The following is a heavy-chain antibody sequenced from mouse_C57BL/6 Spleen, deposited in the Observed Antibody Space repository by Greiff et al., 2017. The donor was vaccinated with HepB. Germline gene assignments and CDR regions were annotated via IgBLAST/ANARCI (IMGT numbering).Heavy chain of an antibody. Sequence: QVQLKESGPGLVQPSQSLSITCTVSGFSLTSYGVHWVRQSPGKGLEWLGVIWRGGSTDYNAAFMSRLSITKDNSKSQVFFKMNSLQADDTAIYYCAKNSLITTVVATGYLDYWGQGTSVTVSS. CDR1: GFSLTSYG. V-gene: IGHV2-5*01. D-gene: IGHD1-1*01. J-gene: IGHJ4*01. CDR3: AKNSLITTVVATGYLDY. CDR2: IWRGGST.